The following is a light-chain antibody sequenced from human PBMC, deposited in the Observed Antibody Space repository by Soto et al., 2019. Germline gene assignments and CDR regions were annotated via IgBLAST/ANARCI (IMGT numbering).Light chain of an antibody. Sequence: QSVLTQPRSVSGSPGQSVTISCTGTSSDVGGYNYVSWYQQHPGKAPKLMIYDVTTRPSGVPDRFSGSKSGNTASPTISGLQAEDEADYYCSSHAGSSVVFGTGTKVTVL. CDR3: SSHAGSSVV. J-gene: IGLJ1*01. CDR2: DVT. V-gene: IGLV2-11*01. CDR1: SSDVGGYNY.